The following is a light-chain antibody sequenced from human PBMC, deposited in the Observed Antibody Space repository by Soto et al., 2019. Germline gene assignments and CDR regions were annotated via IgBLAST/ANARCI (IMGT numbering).Light chain of an antibody. CDR1: QSVGSSSF. CDR3: QQYGSSPLT. Sequence: IVLTQSPVTLSFSPGEIATLSCSSIQSVGSSSFFAWYQLKPGQAPRLLIYGASRRATGIPERFSGRGSGTDCTLTINRLEPEDFAVYFCQQYGSSPLTFGGGTKVDIK. V-gene: IGKV3-20*01. J-gene: IGKJ4*01. CDR2: GAS.